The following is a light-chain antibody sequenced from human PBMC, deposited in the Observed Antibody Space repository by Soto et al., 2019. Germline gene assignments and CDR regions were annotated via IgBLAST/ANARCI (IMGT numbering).Light chain of an antibody. Sequence: DIQMTQSPSTLSASVGDRVTITCRASQDINIWLAWYQQKPGKAPDLLISKASSLESGVPSRFSGSGSGTEFTLTISSLQPDDSATYYCQQYHTYSTFGQGTKVDI. J-gene: IGKJ1*01. CDR1: QDINIW. CDR2: KAS. CDR3: QQYHTYST. V-gene: IGKV1-5*03.